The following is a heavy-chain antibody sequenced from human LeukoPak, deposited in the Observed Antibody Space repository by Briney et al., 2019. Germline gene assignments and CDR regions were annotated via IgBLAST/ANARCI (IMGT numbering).Heavy chain of an antibody. Sequence: GGALRLSCAASGFTFSSYSMNWVRQAPGKGLEWVSVIYSGGSTYYADSVKGRFTISRDNSKNTLYLQMNSLRAEDTAVYYCARSTPPYYYGSGSYNLDYWGQGTLVTVSS. CDR1: GFTFSSYS. J-gene: IGHJ4*02. D-gene: IGHD3-10*01. CDR2: IYSGGST. CDR3: ARSTPPYYYGSGSYNLDY. V-gene: IGHV3-53*01.